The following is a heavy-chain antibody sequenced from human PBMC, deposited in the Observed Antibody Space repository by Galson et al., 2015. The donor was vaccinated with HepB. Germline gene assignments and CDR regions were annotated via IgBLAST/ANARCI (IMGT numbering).Heavy chain of an antibody. Sequence: SLRLSCAASGFTFSSYSMNWVRQAPGKGLEWVSSISSSSSYIYYADSVKGRFTISRDNAKNSLYLQMNSLRAEDTAVYYCARYYDFWSGYYSGGYEHSYYMDVWGKGTTVTVSS. D-gene: IGHD3-3*01. V-gene: IGHV3-21*01. CDR2: ISSSSSYI. CDR1: GFTFSSYS. J-gene: IGHJ6*03. CDR3: ARYYDFWSGYYSGGYEHSYYMDV.